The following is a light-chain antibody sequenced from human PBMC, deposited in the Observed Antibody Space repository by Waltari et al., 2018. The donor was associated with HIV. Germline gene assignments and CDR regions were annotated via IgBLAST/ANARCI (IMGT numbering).Light chain of an antibody. CDR2: GVN. V-gene: IGLV2-8*01. CDR3: ASYRGISNPYV. Sequence: QSALTQPPSASGSPGQSITISCTGTSSYMSEYSYVPGYQHPPGRAPKLIIFGVNERPSGVPDRFSGSRSGYSASLTVSGLQAEDEADYYCASYRGISNPYVFGTGTKVTVL. J-gene: IGLJ1*01. CDR1: SSYMSEYSY.